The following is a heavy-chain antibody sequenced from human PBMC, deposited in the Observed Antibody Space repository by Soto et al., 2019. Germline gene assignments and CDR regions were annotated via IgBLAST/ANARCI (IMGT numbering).Heavy chain of an antibody. Sequence: QVQLVQSGAEVKKPGSSVKVSCKASGGTFSSYTISWVRQAPGQGIEWMGRIIPILGIANYAQKFQGRFTITADKSTSKAYMELSSLRSEDTAVYYCARARLNGHDDSGMDVWGQGTTVTVSS. J-gene: IGHJ6*02. CDR2: IIPILGIA. V-gene: IGHV1-69*02. D-gene: IGHD3-9*01. CDR3: ARARLNGHDDSGMDV. CDR1: GGTFSSYT.